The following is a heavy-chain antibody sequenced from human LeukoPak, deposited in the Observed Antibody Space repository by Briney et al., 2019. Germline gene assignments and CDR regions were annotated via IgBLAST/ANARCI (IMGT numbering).Heavy chain of an antibody. V-gene: IGHV4-4*07. CDR3: ARQSDSGGYFEY. J-gene: IGHJ4*01. Sequence: SETLSLTCSVSGDSINRYLWTWIRQPAGGGLEWIGRIYNSGTTNYKPPLKSRASMSVETPKNQFSLRLSSVTAADTAVYYCARQSDSGGYFEYWGHGIRVTVSA. D-gene: IGHD3-10*01. CDR1: GDSINRYL. CDR2: IYNSGTT.